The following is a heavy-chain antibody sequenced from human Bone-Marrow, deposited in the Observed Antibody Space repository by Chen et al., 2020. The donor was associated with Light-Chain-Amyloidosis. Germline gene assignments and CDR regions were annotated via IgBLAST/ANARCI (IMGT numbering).Heavy chain of an antibody. CDR2: VSGSTVST. D-gene: IGHD3-10*01. CDR3: TRKGGYFDF. J-gene: IGHJ4*02. V-gene: IGHV3-23*04. CDR1: GFTFSSHA. Sequence: EVQLVESGGGLVQPGGSLRLSCAASGFTFSSHALSWVRQAPGKGLEWVSTVSGSTVSTYYAGAVKGRFIISRDNSKSTLYLQMNSLRAGDTAVYFCTRKGGYFDFWGQGSLVTVSS.